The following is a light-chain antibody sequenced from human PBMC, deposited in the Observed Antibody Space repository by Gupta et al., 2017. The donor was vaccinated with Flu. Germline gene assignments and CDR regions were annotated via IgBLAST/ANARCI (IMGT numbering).Light chain of an antibody. CDR3: QQYKEWLT. CDR2: DAS. Sequence: EIMMTQSPATLSVSPGKRATLSCRASQSVGRNLAWYQQRPGQAPRLLIYDASTRATGIPGRFSGSGSGTEFTLTIGSLQSEDFAVYYCQQYKEWLTFGGGTKVEIK. CDR1: QSVGRN. V-gene: IGKV3D-15*01. J-gene: IGKJ4*01.